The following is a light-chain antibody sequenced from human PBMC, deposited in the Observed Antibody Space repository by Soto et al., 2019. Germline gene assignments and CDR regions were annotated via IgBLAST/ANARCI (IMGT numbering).Light chain of an antibody. CDR1: SSDVGGYDF. CDR3: CSYAGSYTSKV. J-gene: IGLJ3*02. V-gene: IGLV2-11*01. Sequence: QSVLTQPRSVSGSPGQSVTISCTGTSSDVGGYDFISWYQHHPGKAPKLMIYAVSQRPSGVPDRFSGSKSGNTTSLTISGLQAEDEGDYYCCSYAGSYTSKVFGGGTQLTVL. CDR2: AVS.